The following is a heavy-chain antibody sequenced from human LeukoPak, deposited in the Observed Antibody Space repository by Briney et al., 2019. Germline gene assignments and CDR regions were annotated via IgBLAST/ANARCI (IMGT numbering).Heavy chain of an antibody. CDR3: AIHAGYSSSWVDY. D-gene: IGHD6-13*01. J-gene: IGHJ4*02. Sequence: GGSLRLSCAASGFTFSSYGMHWVRQAPGKGLEWVAVISYDGSNKYYADSVKGRFTISRDNSKNTLYLQMNSLRAEDTAVYYCAIHAGYSSSWVDYWGQGTLVTVSS. CDR2: ISYDGSNK. CDR1: GFTFSSYG. V-gene: IGHV3-30*03.